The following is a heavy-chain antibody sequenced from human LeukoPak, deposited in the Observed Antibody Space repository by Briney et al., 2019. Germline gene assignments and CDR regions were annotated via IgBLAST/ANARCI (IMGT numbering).Heavy chain of an antibody. Sequence: SETLSLTCAVYGGSFSGYYWSWIRQPPGKGLEWIGEINHSGSTNYNPSLKSRVTISVETSKNQFSLKLSSVTAADTAVYYCARAYSSSYFDYWGQGTLVTVSS. CDR2: INHSGST. V-gene: IGHV4-34*01. D-gene: IGHD6-6*01. J-gene: IGHJ4*02. CDR3: ARAYSSSYFDY. CDR1: GGSFSGYY.